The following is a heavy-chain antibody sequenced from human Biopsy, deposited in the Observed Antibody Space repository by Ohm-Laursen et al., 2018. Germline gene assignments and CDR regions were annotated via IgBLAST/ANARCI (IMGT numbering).Heavy chain of an antibody. V-gene: IGHV1-69*01. Sequence: SSVKVSCKASGGSFNSLDLSWVRQAPGQGIEWLGGIIPFSGTINYAQAFRGRVAITADESTSTVYLDLSSLRSEDTATYYCARRRGADFDYWGQGTLVTVSS. CDR1: GGSFNSLD. CDR3: ARRRGADFDY. CDR2: IIPFSGTI. J-gene: IGHJ4*02. D-gene: IGHD3-16*01.